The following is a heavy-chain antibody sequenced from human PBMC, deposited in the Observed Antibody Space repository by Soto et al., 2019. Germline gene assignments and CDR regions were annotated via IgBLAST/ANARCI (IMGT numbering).Heavy chain of an antibody. CDR3: VSRLGYGFAMDV. CDR1: GDSISSGGYY. J-gene: IGHJ6*02. Sequence: QLQLQESGPGLVKPSETLSLTCSVSGDSISSGGYYWGWIRQPPGKGLEWIGSIYYNGNTYYNPSLKSRVTISRDTSMNPFSLRLNSVTAADTAVYYCVSRLGYGFAMDVWGQGTTVTVSS. V-gene: IGHV4-39*01. D-gene: IGHD5-12*01. CDR2: IYYNGNT.